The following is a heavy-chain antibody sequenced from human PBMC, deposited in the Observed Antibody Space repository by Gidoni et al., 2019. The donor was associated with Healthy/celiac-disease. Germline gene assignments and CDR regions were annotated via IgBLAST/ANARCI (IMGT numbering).Heavy chain of an antibody. CDR1: GFTFSSDG. Sequence: QVQLVEAGGGVVQPGRYLRLSCAASGFTFSSDGMHWGRQAPGKGLEWVAVISYDGSNKYYADSVKGRFTISRDNSKNTLYLQMNSLRAEDTAVYYCARSGSYYLSGRYFDYWGQGTLVTVSS. J-gene: IGHJ4*02. CDR3: ARSGSYYLSGRYFDY. D-gene: IGHD1-26*01. V-gene: IGHV3-30*03. CDR2: ISYDGSNK.